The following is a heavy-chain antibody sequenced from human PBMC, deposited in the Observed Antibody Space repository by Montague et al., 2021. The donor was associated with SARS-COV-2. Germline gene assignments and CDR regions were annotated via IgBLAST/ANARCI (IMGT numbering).Heavy chain of an antibody. CDR1: GFTFSSYA. Sequence: SLRLSCAASGFTFSSYAMHWVRQAPGKGLEWVAVISYDGSNKYYADSVKGRFTISRDNSKNTLYLQMNSLRAEDTAVYYRAGELLWFGELWGKGSTVTVSS. D-gene: IGHD3-10*01. CDR3: AGELLWFGEL. CDR2: ISYDGSNK. J-gene: IGHJ6*04. V-gene: IGHV3-30-3*01.